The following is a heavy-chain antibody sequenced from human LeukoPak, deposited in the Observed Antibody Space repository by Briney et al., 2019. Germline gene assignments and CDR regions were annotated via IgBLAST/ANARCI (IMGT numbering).Heavy chain of an antibody. CDR1: GFTFDGYA. CDR2: ISSSSSYI. J-gene: IGHJ4*02. CDR3: ARDLNSGYELFYQFLAY. Sequence: PGGSLRLSCAASGFTFDGYAMYWVRQVPGKGLEWVSSISSSSSYIYYADSVKGRFTISRDNAKNSLYLQMNSLRAEDTAMYYCARDLNSGYELFYQFLAYWGQGTLVTVSS. D-gene: IGHD5-12*01. V-gene: IGHV3-21*01.